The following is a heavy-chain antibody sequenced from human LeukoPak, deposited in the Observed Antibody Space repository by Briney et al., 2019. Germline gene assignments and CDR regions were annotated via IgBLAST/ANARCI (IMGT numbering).Heavy chain of an antibody. CDR3: AGDPTTVTKGLEI. CDR1: GASVTTHY. CDR2: ISYIGST. J-gene: IGHJ3*02. Sequence: SETLSLTCTVSGASVTTHYWSWIRQPPGKGLEWIGYISYIGSTNYNPALKSRVTISVDTSKNQFSLKLSSVTAADAAVYFCAGDPTTVTKGLEIWGQGTMVTVSS. D-gene: IGHD4-17*01. V-gene: IGHV4-59*02.